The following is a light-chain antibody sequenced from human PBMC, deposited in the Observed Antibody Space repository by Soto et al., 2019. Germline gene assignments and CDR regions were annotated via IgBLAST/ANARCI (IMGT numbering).Light chain of an antibody. J-gene: IGKJ1*01. CDR3: QQLNSYPRT. CDR1: QGISSY. V-gene: IGKV1-9*01. CDR2: AAS. Sequence: DIQLTQSPSFLYASVGDRVTITCRASQGISSYLAWYQQKPGKAPNLLIYAASTLQSGVPSRFSGSGSGTEFTLTISSLQPEDFTTYYCQQLNSYPRTFGQGTKVEIK.